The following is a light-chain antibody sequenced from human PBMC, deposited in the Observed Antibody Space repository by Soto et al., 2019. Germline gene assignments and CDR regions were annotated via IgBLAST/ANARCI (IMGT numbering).Light chain of an antibody. CDR1: SSDVGGYNY. V-gene: IGLV2-14*01. J-gene: IGLJ1*01. CDR3: SSYTSSTFYV. Sequence: QSALTQPASVSGSPGQSITICCTGTSSDVGGYNYVSWYQQHPGKAPKLMIYEVSNRPSGVSNRSSGSKSGNTASLTISGLQAEDEADYYCSSYTSSTFYVFGTGTKLTVL. CDR2: EVS.